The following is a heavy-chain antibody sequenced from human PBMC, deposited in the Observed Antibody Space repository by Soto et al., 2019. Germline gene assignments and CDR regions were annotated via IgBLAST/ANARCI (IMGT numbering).Heavy chain of an antibody. Sequence: SETLSLTCTVSGGSISSYYWSWIRQPPGKGLEWIGYIYYSGSTNYNPSLKSRVTISVDTSKNQFSLKLSSVTAADTAVYYCARETGLVPAAMGYYYYYYMDVWGKGTAVTVSS. J-gene: IGHJ6*03. CDR1: GGSISSYY. D-gene: IGHD2-2*01. V-gene: IGHV4-59*01. CDR3: ARETGLVPAAMGYYYYYYMDV. CDR2: IYYSGST.